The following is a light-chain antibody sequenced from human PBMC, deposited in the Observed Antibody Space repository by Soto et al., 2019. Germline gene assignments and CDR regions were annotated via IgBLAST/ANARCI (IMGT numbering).Light chain of an antibody. CDR2: GAS. V-gene: IGKV3-20*01. Sequence: EIVLTQSPGTLSLSPGERANLSCRASQSVSSSYLAWYQPKHGQAPRLLIYGASSRATGIPDRFSASGSGTAFTLTISRLETEDLAVYYCQQYGSSPTYTFGQGTKLEI. CDR3: QQYGSSPTYT. CDR1: QSVSSSY. J-gene: IGKJ2*01.